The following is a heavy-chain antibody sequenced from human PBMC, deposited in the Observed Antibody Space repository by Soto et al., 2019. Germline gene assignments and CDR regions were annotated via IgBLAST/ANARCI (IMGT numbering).Heavy chain of an antibody. V-gene: IGHV3-9*01. CDR2: ISWNSGSI. CDR1: GFTFDDYA. CDR3: AKAARGAEREYSGYDYDGYDY. D-gene: IGHD5-12*01. Sequence: GGSLRLSCAASGFTFDDYAMHWVRQAPGKGLEWVSGISWNSGSIGYADSVKGRFTISRDNAKNSLYLQMNSLRAEDTALYYCAKAARGAEREYSGYDYDGYDYWGQGTLVTVSS. J-gene: IGHJ4*02.